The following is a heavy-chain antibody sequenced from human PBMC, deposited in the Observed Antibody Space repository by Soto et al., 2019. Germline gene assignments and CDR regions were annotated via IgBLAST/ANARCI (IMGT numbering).Heavy chain of an antibody. J-gene: IGHJ4*02. CDR1: GYTFTGYY. CDR2: INPNSGGT. D-gene: IGHD3-16*01. CDR3: ARVGGESGYPPDY. Sequence: GASVKVSCKASGYTFTGYYMHWVRQAPGQGLEWMGWINPNSGGTNYAQKFQGRVTMTRDTSISTAYMELSRLRSDDTALYYCARVGGESGYPPDYWGQGTLVTVSS. V-gene: IGHV1-2*02.